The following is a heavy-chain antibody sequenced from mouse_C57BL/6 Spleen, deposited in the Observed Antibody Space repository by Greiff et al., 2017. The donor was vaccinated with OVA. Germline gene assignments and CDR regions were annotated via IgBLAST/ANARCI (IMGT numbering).Heavy chain of an antibody. J-gene: IGHJ1*03. CDR3: ARGDYGNYEWYFDV. CDR2: ISSGGDYI. D-gene: IGHD2-1*01. Sequence: EVMLVESGEGLVKPGGSLKLSCAASGFTFSSYAMSWVRQTPEQRLEWVAYISSGGDYIYYADTVKGRFTISRDNARNTLYLQMSSLKSEDTAMYYCARGDYGNYEWYFDVWGTGTTVTVSS. CDR1: GFTFSSYA. V-gene: IGHV5S21*01.